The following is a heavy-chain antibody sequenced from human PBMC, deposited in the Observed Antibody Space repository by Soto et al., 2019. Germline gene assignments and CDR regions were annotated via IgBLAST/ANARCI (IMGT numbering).Heavy chain of an antibody. J-gene: IGHJ4*02. CDR3: ARDRSLFDY. CDR1: GFTFSSYA. V-gene: IGHV3-48*02. Sequence: GGSLRLSCAASGFTFSSYAMNWVRQAPGKGLEWVSNINGDSTTTYYADSVKGRFTISRDNAKNSLYLQMNSLRDEDTAVYYCARDRSLFDYWGQGALVTVSS. CDR2: INGDSTTT.